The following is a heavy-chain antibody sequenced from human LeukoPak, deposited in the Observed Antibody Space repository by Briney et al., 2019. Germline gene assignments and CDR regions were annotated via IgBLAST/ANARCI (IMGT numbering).Heavy chain of an antibody. V-gene: IGHV3-33*01. J-gene: IGHJ4*02. Sequence: PGRSLRLSCAASGFIFSSYGMHWVRQAPGKGLEWVAVIWYDGSNKYYADSVKGRFSISRDDSKNTLYLQMNSLRAEDTAVYYCARGPGMGYFDYWGQGTLVTVSS. D-gene: IGHD3-10*01. CDR1: GFIFSSYG. CDR2: IWYDGSNK. CDR3: ARGPGMGYFDY.